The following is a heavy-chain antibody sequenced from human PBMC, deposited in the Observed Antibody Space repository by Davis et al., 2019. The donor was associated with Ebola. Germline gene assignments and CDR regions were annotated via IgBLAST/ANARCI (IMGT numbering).Heavy chain of an antibody. Sequence: GESLKISCAASGFTFSSYAMSWVRQAPGKGLEWVSAISGSGGSTYYADSVKGRFTISRDNSKNTLYLQMNSLRAEDTAVYYCARELRGVPLFDYWGQGTLVTVSS. CDR1: GFTFSSYA. D-gene: IGHD3-10*01. CDR3: ARELRGVPLFDY. CDR2: ISGSGGST. J-gene: IGHJ4*02. V-gene: IGHV3-23*01.